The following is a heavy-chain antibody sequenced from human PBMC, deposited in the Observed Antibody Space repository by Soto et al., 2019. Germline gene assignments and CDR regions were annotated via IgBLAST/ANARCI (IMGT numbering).Heavy chain of an antibody. Sequence: SETLSLTCTVSGGSISSGGYSWSWIRQPPGKDLEWIGYIYHSGSTYYNPSLKSRVTISLDRSRNHFSLKLSSVSAADTAVYYCARAQWLVLDYWGQGTLVTVSS. J-gene: IGHJ4*02. CDR2: IYHSGST. V-gene: IGHV4-30-2*01. CDR3: ARAQWLVLDY. CDR1: GGSISSGGYS. D-gene: IGHD6-19*01.